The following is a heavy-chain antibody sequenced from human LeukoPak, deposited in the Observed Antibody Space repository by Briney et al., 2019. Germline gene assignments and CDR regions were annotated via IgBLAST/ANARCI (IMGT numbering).Heavy chain of an antibody. V-gene: IGHV3-48*01. CDR1: GFTFSVYS. CDR3: ARSTEWYADY. J-gene: IGHJ4*02. CDR2: MTSDSRTI. Sequence: GGSLRLSCAASGFTFSVYSMNWVRHAPGKGLEWTSYMTSDSRTIYYADSVRGRFTISRDNAKQSLYLDLNSLRVDDTAVYYCARSTEWYADYWGQGAPVTVSS. D-gene: IGHD3-3*01.